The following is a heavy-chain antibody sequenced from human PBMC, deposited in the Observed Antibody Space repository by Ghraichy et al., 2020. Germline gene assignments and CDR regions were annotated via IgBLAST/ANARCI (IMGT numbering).Heavy chain of an antibody. V-gene: IGHV3-74*01. CDR1: GFTFSSYV. CDR2: TNTDGTTT. D-gene: IGHD1-26*01. J-gene: IGHJ4*02. Sequence: GDSLNISCAASGFTFSSYVMHWVRQVPGKGLVWVSRTNTDGTTTTYADSVKGRFTVSRDNAKNTLYLQMNSLRAEDTAVYYCARDIQWEFYDYWGQGTLVTVSS. CDR3: ARDIQWEFYDY.